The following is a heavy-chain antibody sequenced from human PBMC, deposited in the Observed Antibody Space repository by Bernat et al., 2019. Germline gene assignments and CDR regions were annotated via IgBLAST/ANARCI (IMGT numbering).Heavy chain of an antibody. V-gene: IGHV4-39*01. CDR3: ASHMIVVVYFDY. CDR2: IYYSGST. CDR1: VGSISSSRYY. D-gene: IGHD3-22*01. Sequence: QLQLQDSGPGLVKPSETLSLTCTGSVGSISSSRYYWGWIRQPPGKGLEWIGSIYYSGSTYYNPSLKSRVTISVDTSKSQFSMTLSSVTAADTAVYYCASHMIVVVYFDYWGQGTLVTVSS. J-gene: IGHJ4*02.